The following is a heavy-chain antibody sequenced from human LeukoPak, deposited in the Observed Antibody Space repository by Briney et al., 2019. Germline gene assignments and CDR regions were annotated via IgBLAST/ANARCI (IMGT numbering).Heavy chain of an antibody. CDR3: AKGRNYFPIDY. V-gene: IGHV3-53*01. J-gene: IGHJ4*02. CDR1: TFAVSAYH. Sequence: GGSLRLSCAASTFAVSAYHVTWVRQTPGRGLEWVSVFLNDGRAFYADSVRGRFTISTDNSRNTVDLQMNSLGAEDTAVYYCAKGRNYFPIDYWGQGTLVTVSS. D-gene: IGHD2/OR15-2a*01. CDR2: FLNDGRA.